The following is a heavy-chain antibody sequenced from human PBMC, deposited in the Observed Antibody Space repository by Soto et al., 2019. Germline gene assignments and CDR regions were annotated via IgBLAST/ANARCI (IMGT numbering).Heavy chain of an antibody. V-gene: IGHV3-64D*08. Sequence: GGSLRLSCSASGFTFSKAAMHWFRQAPGKGLEYVSIISGNGEKPYYTDSAKGRFIISRDNSKNTLYLQMSSLRAKDTAVYYSVGGASQLWPLVWGQGTLVTVSS. CDR2: ISGNGEKP. CDR3: VGGASQLWPLV. D-gene: IGHD5-18*01. CDR1: GFTFSKAA. J-gene: IGHJ4*02.